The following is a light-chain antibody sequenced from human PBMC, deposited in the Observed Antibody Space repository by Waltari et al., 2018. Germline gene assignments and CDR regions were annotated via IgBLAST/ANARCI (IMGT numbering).Light chain of an antibody. CDR1: SSDVGGYAY. CDR3: SSYTTRSGLV. V-gene: IGLV2-14*03. Sequence: QSALTQPASVSGSPGQSITISCTGTSSDVGGYAYVSWYQQHPGKAPRLMIFKVSDRPSGVSNRFSGSKSDNTASLTISGLQAEDEADYYCSSYTTRSGLVFGTGTKVTVL. J-gene: IGLJ1*01. CDR2: KVS.